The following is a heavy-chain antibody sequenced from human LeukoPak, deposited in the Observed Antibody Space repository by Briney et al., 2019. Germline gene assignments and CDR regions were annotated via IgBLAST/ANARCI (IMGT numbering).Heavy chain of an antibody. CDR1: GFTFSSYE. V-gene: IGHV3-48*03. CDR2: ISSSGTSI. Sequence: GGSLRLSYAASGFTFSSYEMNWVRQAPGKGLEWVSYISSSGTSIYYADSVKGRFTISRDNAKNSLYLQMNSLRADDTAVYYCARRYCSSTSCLIDYWGQGTLVTVSS. J-gene: IGHJ4*02. CDR3: ARRYCSSTSCLIDY. D-gene: IGHD2-2*01.